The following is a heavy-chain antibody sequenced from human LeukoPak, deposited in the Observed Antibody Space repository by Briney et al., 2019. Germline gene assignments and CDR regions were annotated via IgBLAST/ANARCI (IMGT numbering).Heavy chain of an antibody. Sequence: SVKVSCKASGGTFSSYAISWVRQAPGQGLGWMGRIIPVFGTANYAQKFQGRVTITTDESTSTAYMELSSLRSEDTAVYYCARGDSSSWYGGHWFDPWGQGTLVTVSS. D-gene: IGHD6-13*01. CDR1: GGTFSSYA. CDR2: IIPVFGTA. CDR3: ARGDSSSWYGGHWFDP. V-gene: IGHV1-69*05. J-gene: IGHJ5*02.